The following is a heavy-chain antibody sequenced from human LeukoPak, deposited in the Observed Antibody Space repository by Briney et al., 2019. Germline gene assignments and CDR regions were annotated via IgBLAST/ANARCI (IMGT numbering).Heavy chain of an antibody. J-gene: IGHJ2*01. V-gene: IGHV4-61*02. Sequence: SETLSLTCTVSGGSISSGSYYWSWIRQPAGKGLEWIGRIYTSGSTNYNPSLKSRVTISVDTSKNQFSLKLSSVTAADTAVYYCAKGKGPTANWYFDVWGRGTLVTVSS. CDR2: IYTSGST. D-gene: IGHD2-21*02. CDR1: GGSISSGSYY. CDR3: AKGKGPTANWYFDV.